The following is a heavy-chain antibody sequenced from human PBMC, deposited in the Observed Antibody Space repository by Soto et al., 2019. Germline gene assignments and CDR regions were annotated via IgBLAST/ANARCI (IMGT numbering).Heavy chain of an antibody. J-gene: IGHJ4*02. CDR2: LSDSGDSI. CDR3: AKASSSWYAGFFDL. CDR1: GFTFSSHA. V-gene: IGHV3-23*01. D-gene: IGHD6-13*01. Sequence: PGGSLRLSCTASGFTFSSHAMTWVRQAPGKGLEWVSGLSDSGDSIYYADSVKGRFTIYRDNSMNTLYLQMNTLRVEDTAVYYCAKASSSWYAGFFDLWGQGTLVTVS.